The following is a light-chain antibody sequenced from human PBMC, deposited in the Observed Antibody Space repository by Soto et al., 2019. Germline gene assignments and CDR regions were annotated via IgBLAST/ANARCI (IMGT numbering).Light chain of an antibody. J-gene: IGLJ3*02. CDR2: EVS. Sequence: QSALTQPASVSGSPGQSITISCAGTTSDVGAYNYVSWYQQHPGKAPRLIIYEVSNRPSGVSNRFSGSKSGTTASLTISGLQAEDEADYYCSSYTISTTWLFGGGTKLTVL. V-gene: IGLV2-14*01. CDR3: SSYTISTTWL. CDR1: TSDVGAYNY.